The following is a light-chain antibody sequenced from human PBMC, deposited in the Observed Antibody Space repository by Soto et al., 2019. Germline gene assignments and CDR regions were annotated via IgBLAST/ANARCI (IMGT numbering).Light chain of an antibody. Sequence: QSALTQPPSASGSPGQSVTISCAGISSDVGSYIYVSWYQQHPGKAPKLMIYEVSKRPPGVPDRFSGFMCGKTASLTVSGLQAEDEADYYCSSNAGSNNLVFGGGTKLTV. J-gene: IGLJ3*02. CDR1: SSDVGSYIY. V-gene: IGLV2-8*01. CDR3: SSNAGSNNLV. CDR2: EVS.